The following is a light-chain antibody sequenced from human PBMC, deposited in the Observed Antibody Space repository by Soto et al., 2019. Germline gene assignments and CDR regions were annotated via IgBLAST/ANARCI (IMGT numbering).Light chain of an antibody. V-gene: IGLV2-14*01. Sequence: QSALTQPASVSGSPGQSITISCTGTSSDVGAYNYVSWYQQHPGKAPKLMIYEVNNRPSGVSNRFSGSKSGDTASLTISGLQAEDEADYYCSSYTSSSTPVVFGGGTKVTVL. J-gene: IGLJ2*01. CDR1: SSDVGAYNY. CDR3: SSYTSSSTPVV. CDR2: EVN.